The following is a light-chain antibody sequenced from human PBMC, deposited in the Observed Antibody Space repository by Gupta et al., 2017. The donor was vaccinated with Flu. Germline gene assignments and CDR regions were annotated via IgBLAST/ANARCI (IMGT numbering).Light chain of an antibody. J-gene: IGKJ2*01. CDR3: QQYVSSPPRYT. CDR1: QSVSSNY. Sequence: EIVLTQSPGTLSLSPGERAALSCRASQSVSSNYLAWYQQKPGQAPRLLIYGASSRATGIPDRFSGSGSGTDFTLTISRLEPEDFAVYYCQQYVSSPPRYTFGQGTKLEIK. V-gene: IGKV3-20*01. CDR2: GAS.